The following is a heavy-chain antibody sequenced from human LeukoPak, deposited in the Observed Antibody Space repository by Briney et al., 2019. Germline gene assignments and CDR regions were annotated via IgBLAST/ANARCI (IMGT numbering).Heavy chain of an antibody. V-gene: IGHV6-1*01. CDR2: TYYRSKWYN. CDR3: AREGRQLANWSPTYYYYGMDV. CDR1: GDSVSSNSAA. J-gene: IGHJ6*04. Sequence: SQTLSLTCAISGDSVSSNSAAWNWIRQSPSRGLEWLGRTYYRSKWYNDYAVSVKSRITINPDTSKNQFSLQLNSVTPEDTAVYYCAREGRQLANWSPTYYYYGMDVWGKGTTVTVSS. D-gene: IGHD6-13*01.